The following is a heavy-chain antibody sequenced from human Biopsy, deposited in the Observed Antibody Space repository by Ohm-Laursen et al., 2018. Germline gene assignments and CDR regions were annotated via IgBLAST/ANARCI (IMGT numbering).Heavy chain of an antibody. V-gene: IGHV1-24*01. D-gene: IGHD6-19*01. CDR3: ATGIRTGWYYFDS. Sequence: ASVKVSCKVSEYTLTELPIHWVRQAPGKGLEWMGGFDPEHGETLYAQKFQGRVTMTEDTSTDTAYMELSSLRSEDTAVYYCATGIRTGWYYFDSWGQGTLVTVSS. J-gene: IGHJ4*02. CDR1: EYTLTELP. CDR2: FDPEHGET.